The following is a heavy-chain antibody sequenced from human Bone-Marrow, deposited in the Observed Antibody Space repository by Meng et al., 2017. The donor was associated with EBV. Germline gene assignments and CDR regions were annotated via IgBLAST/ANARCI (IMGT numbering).Heavy chain of an antibody. CDR2: NNPNNGDT. V-gene: IGHV1-2*02. J-gene: IGHJ4*02. D-gene: IGHD6-19*01. Sequence: VQPGQSVAELNKPGDSVKVYCQASGYTFISYYIHWVRQAPGQGLEWMGWNNPNNGDTKFAQKFQGRVPLTRDTSIRTAYMDLNRLGSDDTAVYYCARVSAGGIAVAGPAGGFDYWGQGTLVTVSS. CDR3: ARVSAGGIAVAGPAGGFDY. CDR1: GYTFISYY.